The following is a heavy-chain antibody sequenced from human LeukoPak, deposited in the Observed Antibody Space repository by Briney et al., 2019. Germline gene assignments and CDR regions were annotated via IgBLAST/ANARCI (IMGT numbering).Heavy chain of an antibody. CDR3: ARSDGYGLVGI. CDR1: DDSISSGGYS. J-gene: IGHJ3*02. D-gene: IGHD3-10*01. CDR2: IYSSGST. V-gene: IGHV4-39*07. Sequence: SETLSLTCTVSDDSISSGGYSWSWIRQPPGKTLEWIGSIYSSGSTYYNPSLKSRVIIMIDTPKNHFSLTLSSVTAADTAVYYCARSDGYGLVGIWGQGTMVTVSS.